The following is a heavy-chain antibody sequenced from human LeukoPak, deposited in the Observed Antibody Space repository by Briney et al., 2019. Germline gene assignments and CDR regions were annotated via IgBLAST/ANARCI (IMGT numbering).Heavy chain of an antibody. V-gene: IGHV3-23*01. Sequence: GGSLRLSCTASGFTFSSYAMSWVRQAPGKGLAWVSLITGGGETTYYGDSVAGRFTISRDNSKNTLYLQMNSLRAEDTAVYYCAKCLFNVDIVATTTPFDYWGQGTLVTVSS. J-gene: IGHJ4*02. CDR2: ITGGGETT. D-gene: IGHD5-12*01. CDR1: GFTFSSYA. CDR3: AKCLFNVDIVATTTPFDY.